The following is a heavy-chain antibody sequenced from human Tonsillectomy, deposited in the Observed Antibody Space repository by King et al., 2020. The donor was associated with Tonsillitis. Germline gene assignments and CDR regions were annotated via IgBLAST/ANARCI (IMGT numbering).Heavy chain of an antibody. CDR1: GFTFSSYA. V-gene: IGHV3-23*04. J-gene: IGHJ6*02. Sequence: DVQLVESGGGLVQPGGSLRLSCAASGFTFSSYAMSWFRQASGKGLEWVSTISGGGGSTYYADSVKGRFTISRDNSKNTLYLQMNSLRAEDTAVYYCAKDTSGYYHYYGMDVWGQGTTVTVSS. CDR3: AKDTSGYYHYYGMDV. D-gene: IGHD3-3*01. CDR2: ISGGGGST.